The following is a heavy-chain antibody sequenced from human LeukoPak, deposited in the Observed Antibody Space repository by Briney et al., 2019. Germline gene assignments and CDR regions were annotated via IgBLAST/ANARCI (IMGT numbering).Heavy chain of an antibody. CDR1: GASINSDNYY. CDR2: IYTTGST. CDR3: ANGTNWFDP. V-gene: IGHV4-61*02. D-gene: IGHD1-14*01. J-gene: IGHJ5*02. Sequence: SETLSLTCTVSGASINSDNYYWSWIRQPAGKGLEWIGRIYTTGSTNYNPSLNSRVSISVDTSKNQFSLKLCSVTAADTAVYYCANGTNWFDPWGQGTLVTVSS.